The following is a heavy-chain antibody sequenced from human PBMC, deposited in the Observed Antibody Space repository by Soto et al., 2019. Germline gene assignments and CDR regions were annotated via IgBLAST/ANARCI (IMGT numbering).Heavy chain of an antibody. CDR1: GSTFTSYA. J-gene: IGHJ4*02. CDR2: INAGNGNT. V-gene: IGHV1-3*01. Sequence: VSSVKVSCKASGSTFTSYAMHWVRQAPGQRLEWMGWINAGNGNTKYSQKFQGRVTITRDTSASTAYMELSSLRSEDTAVYYCARDKSSVGVGASGRDGFDYWGQGTLVTVYS. D-gene: IGHD1-26*01. CDR3: ARDKSSVGVGASGRDGFDY.